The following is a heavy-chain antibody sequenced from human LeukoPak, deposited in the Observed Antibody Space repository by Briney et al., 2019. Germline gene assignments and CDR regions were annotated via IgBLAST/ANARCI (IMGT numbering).Heavy chain of an antibody. V-gene: IGHV3-66*01. D-gene: IGHD2-2*01. Sequence: QPGGSLRLSCAASGFTVSSNYMSWVRQAPGKGLEWVSVIYSGGSTYYADSVKGRFTISRDNSKNTLYLQMNSLRAEDTAVYYCARERPVVPATPGWFDPWGQGTLVTVSS. J-gene: IGHJ5*02. CDR1: GFTVSSNY. CDR3: ARERPVVPATPGWFDP. CDR2: IYSGGST.